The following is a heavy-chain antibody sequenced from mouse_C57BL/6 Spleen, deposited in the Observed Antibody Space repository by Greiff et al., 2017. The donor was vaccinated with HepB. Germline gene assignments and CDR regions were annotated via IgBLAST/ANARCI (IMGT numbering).Heavy chain of an antibody. J-gene: IGHJ2*01. D-gene: IGHD6-2*01. CDR2: IDPSDSYT. Sequence: QVQLQQPGAELVKPGASVKLSCKASGYTFTSYWMQWVKQRPGQGLEWIGEIDPSDSYTNYNQKFKGKATLTVDTSSSTAYMQLSSLTSEDSAVYYCATGFASRHCGQGTTPIVSP. V-gene: IGHV1-50*01. CDR3: ATGFASRH. CDR1: GYTFTSYW.